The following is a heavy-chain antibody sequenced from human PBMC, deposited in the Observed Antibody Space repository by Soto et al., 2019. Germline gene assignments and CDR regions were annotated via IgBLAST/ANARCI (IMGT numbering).Heavy chain of an antibody. CDR1: GYTFTSYG. V-gene: IGHV1-18*01. CDR2: ISAYNGNT. CDR3: SCEVGYICYDSGKFYYYYGMDV. J-gene: IGHJ6*02. Sequence: ASVKVSCKASGYTFTSYGISWVRQAPGQGLERMGWISAYNGNTNYEQKLQGRVTMTTDTSSCAAYIELRSLRSEDTAVYYCSCEVGYICYDSGKFYYYYGMDVWGQGTTVTVSS. D-gene: IGHD5-12*01.